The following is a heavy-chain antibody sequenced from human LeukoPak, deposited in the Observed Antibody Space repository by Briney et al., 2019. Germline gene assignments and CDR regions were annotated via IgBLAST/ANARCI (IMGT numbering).Heavy chain of an antibody. Sequence: GGSLRLSCEGSGYTFTTSAMSWVHQAPGKGLEWVSSISPSGSKTYYADSVKGRFTISRDNSKNTLYLQMNSLRAEDTAVYYCARGPRQWLDGNWFDPWGQGTLVTVSS. CDR1: GYTFTTSA. V-gene: IGHV3-23*01. D-gene: IGHD6-19*01. CDR2: ISPSGSKT. CDR3: ARGPRQWLDGNWFDP. J-gene: IGHJ5*02.